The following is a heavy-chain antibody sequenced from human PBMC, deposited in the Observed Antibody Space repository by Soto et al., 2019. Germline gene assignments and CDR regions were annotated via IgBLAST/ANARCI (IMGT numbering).Heavy chain of an antibody. CDR1: GFTFSTYA. Sequence: GGSLRLSCVASGFTFSTYAMTWVRQAPGKGLEWVSAIASGAGDTYYADSVKGRFTVSGDDSKNTRYLQMNSLRDEDTAVYYCAKGASRVFLFDCWGQGTRVTVSS. CDR3: AKGASRVFLFDC. V-gene: IGHV3-23*01. J-gene: IGHJ4*02. D-gene: IGHD3-10*01. CDR2: IASGAGDT.